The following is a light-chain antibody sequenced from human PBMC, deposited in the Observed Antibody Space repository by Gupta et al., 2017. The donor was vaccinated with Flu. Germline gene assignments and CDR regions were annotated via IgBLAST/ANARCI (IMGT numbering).Light chain of an antibody. V-gene: IGLV1-40*01. CDR3: QYSDSSMSGGV. Sequence: QSVLPQPPSVSGAPGLRVTISCTGSSSNIGAGYDVHWYQHPHGPATNLLIDGNSNRPSGVPERFSASNSATSASLPTTWVQAEEEADDYYQYSDSSMSGGVFGGGTKLTVL. CDR2: GNS. J-gene: IGLJ2*01. CDR1: SSNIGAGYD.